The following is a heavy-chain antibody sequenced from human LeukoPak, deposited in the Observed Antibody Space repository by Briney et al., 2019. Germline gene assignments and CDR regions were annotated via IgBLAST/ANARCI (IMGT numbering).Heavy chain of an antibody. J-gene: IGHJ4*02. Sequence: GGSLRLSCAASGFTFSSYSMNWVRQAPGKGLEWVSSITTSSTYIYYADSVKGRFTVSRDNAKNSLFLQMDSLRAEDTAVYYCARVESAVTTSFLFDYWGQGALVAVSS. CDR3: ARVESAVTTSFLFDY. D-gene: IGHD4-11*01. CDR1: GFTFSSYS. CDR2: ITTSSTYI. V-gene: IGHV3-21*01.